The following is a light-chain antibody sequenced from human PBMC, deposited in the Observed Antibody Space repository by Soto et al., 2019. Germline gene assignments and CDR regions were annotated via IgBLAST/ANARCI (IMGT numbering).Light chain of an antibody. CDR3: LLTYSGPWV. V-gene: IGLV7-46*01. J-gene: IGLJ3*02. Sequence: QALVTQEPSLTVSPGGTATLTCASSTGAVTSGNYPNWLQQKPGQAPRTLIYHTTNTLSWTPARFSGSLLGGKAALTLSGAQPEDEALYYCLLTYSGPWVFGGGTKLTVL. CDR2: HTT. CDR1: TGAVTSGNY.